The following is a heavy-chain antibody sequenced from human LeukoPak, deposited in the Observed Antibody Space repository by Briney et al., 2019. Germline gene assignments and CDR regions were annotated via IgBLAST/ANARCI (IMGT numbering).Heavy chain of an antibody. CDR2: IIPIFGTA. D-gene: IGHD1-26*01. CDR1: GGTFSSYA. V-gene: IGHV1-69*05. CDR3: ARVGIVGATRQFKWFDP. J-gene: IGHJ5*02. Sequence: SVKVSCKASGGTFSSYAISWVRQAHGQGLEWMGGIIPIFGTANYAQKFQGRVTITTDESTSTAYMELSSLRSEDTAVYYCARVGIVGATRQFKWFDPWGQGTLVTVSS.